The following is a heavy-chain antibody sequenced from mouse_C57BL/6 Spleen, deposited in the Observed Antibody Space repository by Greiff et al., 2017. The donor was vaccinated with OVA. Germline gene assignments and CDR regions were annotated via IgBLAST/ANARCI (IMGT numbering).Heavy chain of an antibody. Sequence: EVQVVESGGGFVKPGGSLKLSCAASGFTFSSYAMSWVRQTPEKRLEWVATISDGGSYTYYPDNVKGRFTISRDNAKNNLYLQMSHLKSEDTAMYYCARSITTVVATGAMDYWGQGTSVTVSS. J-gene: IGHJ4*01. CDR1: GFTFSSYA. CDR3: ARSITTVVATGAMDY. V-gene: IGHV5-4*01. CDR2: ISDGGSYT. D-gene: IGHD1-1*01.